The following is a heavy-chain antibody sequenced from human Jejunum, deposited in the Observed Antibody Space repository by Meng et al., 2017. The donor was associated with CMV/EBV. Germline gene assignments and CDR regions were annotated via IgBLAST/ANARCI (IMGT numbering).Heavy chain of an antibody. Sequence: GHPQESGPGLVRPPETLSLTCSVSGGSVSKYYWGWIRQTPGGGLEWLGYIYNSGDIYYNPFLEGRVTISTDTSKNQFSLKLRYVTAADTAVYYCVRHGDCSSGSCYYHWLDPWGQGSLVTVSS. CDR3: VRHGDCSSGSCYYHWLDP. J-gene: IGHJ5*01. CDR1: GGSVSKYY. CDR2: IYNSGDI. D-gene: IGHD2-2*01. V-gene: IGHV4-59*02.